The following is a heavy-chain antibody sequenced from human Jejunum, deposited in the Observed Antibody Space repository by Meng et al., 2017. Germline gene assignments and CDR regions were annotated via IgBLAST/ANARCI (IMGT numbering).Heavy chain of an antibody. CDR1: GGFASSGSYY. CDR2: NFDNGRT. CDR3: ARDNWGSIDY. D-gene: IGHD7-27*01. Sequence: VTLQGSGPGLVRPSETLSLTCTVSGGFASSGSYYWTWVRQSPGKGLEWIGYNFDNGRTNYNPSLKSRVTMSVDTSRNQFSLKLSSVTAADTAVYYCARDNWGSIDYWGQGVLVTVSS. J-gene: IGHJ4*02. V-gene: IGHV4-61*01.